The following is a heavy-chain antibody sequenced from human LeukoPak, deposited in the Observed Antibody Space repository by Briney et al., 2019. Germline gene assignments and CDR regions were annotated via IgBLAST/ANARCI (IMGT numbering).Heavy chain of an antibody. CDR2: IYYSGST. CDR3: ATLQSSGYDYSDY. V-gene: IGHV4-59*08. CDR1: GGSISSYY. D-gene: IGHD3-22*01. J-gene: IGHJ4*02. Sequence: TETLSLTCTVSGGSISSYYWSWIRQPPGKGLEWIGYIYYSGSTDYNPSLKSRVTMSVDTSKNQFSLKLSSVTAADTAVYYCATLQSSGYDYSDYWGQGILVTVSS.